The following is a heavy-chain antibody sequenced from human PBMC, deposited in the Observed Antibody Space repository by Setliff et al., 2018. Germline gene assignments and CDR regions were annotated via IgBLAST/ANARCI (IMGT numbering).Heavy chain of an antibody. V-gene: IGHV4-61*09. J-gene: IGHJ6*03. CDR2: IYTTWST. Sequence: SETLSLTCTVSGGSVGSDFSYWTWIRQPAGKGLEWIGQIYTTWSTNYNPSLKSRVTISLDASKNQFSLNLSSLTAADTAVYYCARVSGFQYMDVWGKGTTVTVSS. CDR3: ARVSGFQYMDV. D-gene: IGHD3-3*01. CDR1: GGSVGSDFSY.